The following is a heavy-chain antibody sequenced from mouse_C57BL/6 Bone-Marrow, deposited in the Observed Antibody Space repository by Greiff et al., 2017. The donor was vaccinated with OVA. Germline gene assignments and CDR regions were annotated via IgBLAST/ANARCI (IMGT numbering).Heavy chain of an antibody. V-gene: IGHV5-4*01. J-gene: IGHJ3*01. Sequence: DVMLVESGGGLVKPGGSLKLSCAASGFTFSSYAMSWVRQTPEKRLEWVATISDGGSYTYYPDNLKGRFTISRDNAKNNLYLQMSHLKSEDTAMYYCARDHYSNPWFAYWGQGTLVTVSA. CDR1: GFTFSSYA. CDR3: ARDHYSNPWFAY. D-gene: IGHD2-5*01. CDR2: ISDGGSYT.